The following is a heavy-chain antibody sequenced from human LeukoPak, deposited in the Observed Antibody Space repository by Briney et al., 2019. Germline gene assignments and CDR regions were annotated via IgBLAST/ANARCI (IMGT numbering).Heavy chain of an antibody. CDR1: GGSITTYY. Sequence: SVTLSLTCTVSGGSITTYYWSWIRQPPGKGLEWIGSIYYIGTTKYNPSLKSRVTMSADTSKNQFSLKLTSVTAADTAVYYCPRVVEAATYYFDYWGQGALVTVSS. J-gene: IGHJ4*02. V-gene: IGHV4-59*01. CDR3: PRVVEAATYYFDY. D-gene: IGHD6-13*01. CDR2: IYYIGTT.